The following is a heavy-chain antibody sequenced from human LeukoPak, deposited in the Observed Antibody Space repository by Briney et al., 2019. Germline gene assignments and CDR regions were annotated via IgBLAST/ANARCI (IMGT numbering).Heavy chain of an antibody. Sequence: SGGSLRLSCAASGFMFDDYGMSWVRQAPGKGLEWVSVIYSGGNTYYADSVKGRFTISRDNSKNTLFLQMDSLRADDTAVYYCARGGRAGWSGSYEDSFDIWGQGSMVTVSS. CDR1: GFMFDDYG. D-gene: IGHD1-26*01. CDR2: IYSGGNT. V-gene: IGHV3-53*01. CDR3: ARGGRAGWSGSYEDSFDI. J-gene: IGHJ3*02.